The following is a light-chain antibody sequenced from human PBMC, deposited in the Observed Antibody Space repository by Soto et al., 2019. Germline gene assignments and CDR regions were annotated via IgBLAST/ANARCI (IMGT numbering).Light chain of an antibody. V-gene: IGKV3-20*01. J-gene: IGKJ4*01. CDR1: QSVISSS. CDR2: GAS. Sequence: GTLSLSPGERATLSCRASQSVISSSLAWYQQRPGQAPRLLIYGASIRATGIPDRFSGSGSGTDFTLTISRLEPEDFVVFYCQQYGSSPLTFGGGTKVDIK. CDR3: QQYGSSPLT.